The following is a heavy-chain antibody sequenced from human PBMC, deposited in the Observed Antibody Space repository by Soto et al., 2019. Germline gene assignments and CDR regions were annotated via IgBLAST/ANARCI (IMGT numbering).Heavy chain of an antibody. V-gene: IGHV1-69*01. CDR3: VSGRWNYVHYYGMDV. Sequence: QVQLVQSGAEVTKPGSSVKVSCKASGGTFSSYAISWVRQAPGQGLEWMGGIIPIFGTANYAQKFQGRVTITADESTSTGYMELSSLRSEDTAVYYCVSGRWNYVHYYGMDVWGQGTTVTVSS. J-gene: IGHJ6*02. CDR1: GGTFSSYA. D-gene: IGHD1-7*01. CDR2: IIPIFGTA.